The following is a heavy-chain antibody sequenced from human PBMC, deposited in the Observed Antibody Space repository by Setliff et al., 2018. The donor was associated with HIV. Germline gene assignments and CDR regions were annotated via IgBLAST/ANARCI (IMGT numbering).Heavy chain of an antibody. CDR3: ARGAYYNFWSGYSAGGGSLGP. V-gene: IGHV4-59*01. CDR2: IYYSGST. D-gene: IGHD3-3*01. CDR1: GGSISGYY. Sequence: SETLSLTCSVSGGSISGYYWNWVRQPPGKGLEWMGYIYYSGSTDYNPALKRRVTISLDTSKNQFSPKLSSVTAADTAVYYCARGAYYNFWSGYSAGGGSLGPWGQGTLVTVSS. J-gene: IGHJ5*02.